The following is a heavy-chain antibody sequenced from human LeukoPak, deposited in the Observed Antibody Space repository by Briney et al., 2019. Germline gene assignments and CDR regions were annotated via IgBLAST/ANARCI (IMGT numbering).Heavy chain of an antibody. Sequence: GRSLRLSCAASGFTFSSYSMNWVRQAPGKGLEWVSAISGSGGSTYYADSVKGRFTISRDNSKNTLYLQMNSLRAEDTAVYYCAKVARDSSGYYELNYFDYWGQGTLVTVSS. CDR1: GFTFSSYS. V-gene: IGHV3-23*01. D-gene: IGHD3-22*01. CDR2: ISGSGGST. J-gene: IGHJ4*02. CDR3: AKVARDSSGYYELNYFDY.